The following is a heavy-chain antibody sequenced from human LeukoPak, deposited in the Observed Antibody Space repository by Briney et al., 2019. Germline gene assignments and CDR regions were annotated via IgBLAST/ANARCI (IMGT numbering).Heavy chain of an antibody. V-gene: IGHV3-33*08. CDR2: AYGDGSDK. J-gene: IGHJ4*02. Sequence: GGSLRLSCAGSGFTFSSHWIGWVRQAPGQGLEWVAVAYGDGSDKYYADSVKGRFTITKDLSQNRLYMQMNSLRAEDAAMYYCATGGRFYYDLWGQGTLVTVSS. CDR3: ATGGRFYYDL. CDR1: GFTFSSHW. D-gene: IGHD2-15*01.